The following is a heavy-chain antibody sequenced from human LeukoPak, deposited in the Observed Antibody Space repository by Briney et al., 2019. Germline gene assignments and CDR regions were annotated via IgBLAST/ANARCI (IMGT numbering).Heavy chain of an antibody. CDR2: INPTGGGT. Sequence: GASVKVSCKTSGYTFIGYSIHWVRQVPGHGLEWMGWINPTGGGTIYAQRFQGRVSMTRDTSINTAYMELSRLRSDDTAVYFCARERGYCASSSCYTSDAFDIWGQGTVVTVSS. D-gene: IGHD2-2*02. J-gene: IGHJ3*02. CDR1: GYTFIGYS. V-gene: IGHV1-2*02. CDR3: ARERGYCASSSCYTSDAFDI.